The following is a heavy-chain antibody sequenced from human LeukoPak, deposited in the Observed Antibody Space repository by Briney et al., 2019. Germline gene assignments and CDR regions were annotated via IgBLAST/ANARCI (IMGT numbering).Heavy chain of an antibody. D-gene: IGHD1-26*01. J-gene: IGHJ5*02. Sequence: ASVKVSCKASGYTFASYGISWVRQAPGQGLEWMGWISGYNANTNYAQKFQGRVTMTTDTSTSTVYMELRTLRSDDTAVYYCARDGGTSYEDWFDPWGQGTLVTVSS. CDR1: GYTFASYG. CDR2: ISGYNANT. V-gene: IGHV1-18*01. CDR3: ARDGGTSYEDWFDP.